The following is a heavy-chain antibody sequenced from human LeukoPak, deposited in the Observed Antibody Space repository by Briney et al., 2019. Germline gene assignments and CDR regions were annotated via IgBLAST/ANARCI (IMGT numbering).Heavy chain of an antibody. CDR1: GFTFSSYS. Sequence: GGSLRLSCAASGFTFSSYSTNWVRQAPGKGLEWVSSISSSSSYIYYADSVKGRFTISRDNSKNTLYLQMNSLRAEDTAVYYCAKAPIAAAGIYYFDYWGQGTLVTVSS. CDR2: ISSSSSYI. CDR3: AKAPIAAAGIYYFDY. D-gene: IGHD6-13*01. J-gene: IGHJ4*02. V-gene: IGHV3-21*01.